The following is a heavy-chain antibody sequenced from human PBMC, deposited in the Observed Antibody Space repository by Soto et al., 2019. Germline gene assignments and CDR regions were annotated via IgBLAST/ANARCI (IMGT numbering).Heavy chain of an antibody. V-gene: IGHV1-3*01. CDR3: ARGWTDYYYYYGMDV. D-gene: IGHD3-3*01. CDR1: GYTFTSYA. Sequence: QVQLVQSGAEVKKPGASVKVSCKASGYTFTSYAMHWVRQAPGQRLEWMGWINAGNGNTKYSQKFQGRVTITRDTSASTAYMELSSLRSEDTAVYYCARGWTDYYYYYGMDVWGQGTTVTVSS. J-gene: IGHJ6*02. CDR2: INAGNGNT.